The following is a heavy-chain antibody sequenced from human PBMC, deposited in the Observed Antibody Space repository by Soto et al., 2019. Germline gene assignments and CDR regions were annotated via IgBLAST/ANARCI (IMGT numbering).Heavy chain of an antibody. D-gene: IGHD2-21*02. V-gene: IGHV4-59*01. CDR3: ARDLWGYCGTDCYPLDV. J-gene: IGHJ6*02. CDR2: MYKTGST. CDR1: GGSISSAY. Sequence: QVRLQESGPRLVKPSETLSLTCAVSGGSISSAYWSWIRQPPGKGLEWIGYMYKTGSTVYNASLKSRVTISVDTSNNQFYLKVNSVTAADSAVYYCARDLWGYCGTDCYPLDVWGQGTTVTVSS.